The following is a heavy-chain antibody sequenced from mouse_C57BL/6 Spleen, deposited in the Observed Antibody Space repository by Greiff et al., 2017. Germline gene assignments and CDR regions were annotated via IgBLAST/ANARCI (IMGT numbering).Heavy chain of an antibody. Sequence: QVQLKESGAELVKPGASVKISCKASGYAFSSYWMNWVKQRPGKGLEWIGQIYPGDGDTNYNGKFKGKATLTADKSSSTAYMQLSSLTSEDSAVYFCARPPGYYDYFFDYWGQGTTLTVSS. V-gene: IGHV1-80*01. CDR2: IYPGDGDT. CDR3: ARPPGYYDYFFDY. CDR1: GYAFSSYW. D-gene: IGHD2-4*01. J-gene: IGHJ2*01.